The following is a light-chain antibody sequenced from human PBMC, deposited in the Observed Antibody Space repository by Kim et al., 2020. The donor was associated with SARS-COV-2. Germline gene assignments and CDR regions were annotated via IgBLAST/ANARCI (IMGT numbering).Light chain of an antibody. J-gene: IGKJ3*01. CDR1: QGVRSGY. V-gene: IGKV3-20*01. CDR3: EQYGSSPFT. Sequence: SPGERAAHSCRASQGVRSGYLAWYQHKPGEAPRRLSYGVSSRATGMPDRFSVSGAGTDFTLTISGLGREELAVYYCEQYGSSPFTFGPGAKVDSK. CDR2: GVS.